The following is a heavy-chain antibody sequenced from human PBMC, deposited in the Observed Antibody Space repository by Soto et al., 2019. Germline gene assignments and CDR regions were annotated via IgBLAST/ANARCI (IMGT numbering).Heavy chain of an antibody. V-gene: IGHV3-23*01. D-gene: IGHD5-12*01. CDR1: GFTFSSCA. CDR3: AKDQVDVVATSKDAFDV. CDR2: TSGSGGST. Sequence: EVQLLESGGGLVQPGGSLRLYCAASGFTFSSCAMTWVRQAPGKGLEWVSATSGSGGSTYYADSVKGRFTISRDNSKNTLYLQMNSLRAEDTAVYYCAKDQVDVVATSKDAFDVWGQGTMVAVSS. J-gene: IGHJ3*01.